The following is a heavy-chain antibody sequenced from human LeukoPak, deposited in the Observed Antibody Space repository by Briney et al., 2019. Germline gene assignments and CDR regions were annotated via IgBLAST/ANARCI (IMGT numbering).Heavy chain of an antibody. V-gene: IGHV3-7*01. Sequence: GGSLRLSCAASGFTFSKFWMTWVRQAPGKGLEWVANIKQDGSEKYYVDSVRGRFTISRDNAKNSLYLQMNSLRAEDTAVYYCARDGGSYSPFDYWGQGTLVIVSS. D-gene: IGHD1-26*01. J-gene: IGHJ4*02. CDR1: GFTFSKFW. CDR2: IKQDGSEK. CDR3: ARDGGSYSPFDY.